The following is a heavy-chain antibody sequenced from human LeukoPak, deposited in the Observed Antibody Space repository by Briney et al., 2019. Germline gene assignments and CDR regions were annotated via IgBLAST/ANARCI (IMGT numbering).Heavy chain of an antibody. V-gene: IGHV6-1*01. D-gene: IGHD2-2*01. J-gene: IGHJ6*02. CDR1: GDSVSSHLSA. CDR3: ARDPAYNYGMDV. Sequence: SQTLSLTCAISGDSVSSHLSAWNWIRQSTSRGLEWLRRTYYRSKWYHDYAVSVRSRISINPDTSQNQYSLQLTSVTPEDTAVYFCARDPAYNYGMDVWGQGTTVTVSS. CDR2: TYYRSKWYH.